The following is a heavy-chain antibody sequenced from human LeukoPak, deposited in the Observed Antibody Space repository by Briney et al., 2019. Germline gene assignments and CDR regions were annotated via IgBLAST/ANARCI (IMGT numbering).Heavy chain of an antibody. CDR1: GFTFSSYG. D-gene: IGHD6-19*01. Sequence: PGGSLRLSCAASGFTFSSYGMHWVRQAPAKGLEWVAFIRYDGSNKYYADSVKGRFTISRDNSKNMLYLQMNSLRPEDTAMYYCARGGKIALAGTRSPQYFQHWGQGTLVTVSS. J-gene: IGHJ1*01. CDR3: ARGGKIALAGTRSPQYFQH. V-gene: IGHV3-30*02. CDR2: IRYDGSNK.